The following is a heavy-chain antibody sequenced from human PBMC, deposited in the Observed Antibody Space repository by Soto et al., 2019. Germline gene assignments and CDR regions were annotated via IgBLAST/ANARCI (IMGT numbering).Heavy chain of an antibody. CDR1: GYSFTRYY. D-gene: IGHD1-26*01. V-gene: IGHV1-18*01. CDR3: ARGGQWDFLSDY. CDR2: ISAYNGNT. J-gene: IGHJ4*02. Sequence: QVQLVQSGAEVKKPGASVKVSCKASGYSFTRYYINWVRQAPGQGLEWMGWISAYNGNTNYEEKLQGRDTLTTDTSTSTAYMELRSLRSDDTAVYFCARGGQWDFLSDYWGQGTLVTVSS.